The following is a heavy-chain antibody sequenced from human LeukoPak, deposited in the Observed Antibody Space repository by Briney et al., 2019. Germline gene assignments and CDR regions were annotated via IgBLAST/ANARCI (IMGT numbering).Heavy chain of an antibody. CDR3: AKESSSSYVDY. J-gene: IGHJ4*02. D-gene: IGHD6-13*01. CDR2: ISYDGSNK. Sequence: PGGSLRLSCAASGFTFSSYGMHWVRQAPSKGLEWVAVISYDGSNKYYADSVKGRFTISRDNSKNTLYLQMNSLRAEDTAVYYCAKESSSSYVDYWGQGTLVTVSS. V-gene: IGHV3-30*18. CDR1: GFTFSSYG.